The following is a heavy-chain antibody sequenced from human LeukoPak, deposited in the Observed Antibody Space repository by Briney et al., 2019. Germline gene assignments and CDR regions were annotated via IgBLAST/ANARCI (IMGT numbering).Heavy chain of an antibody. V-gene: IGHV1-69*01. CDR1: GGSFSTNA. CDR2: IIPIFGSA. J-gene: IGHJ5*02. CDR3: ARGSYGSGFYLWFDP. Sequence: SVKVSFKASGGSFSTNAIAWVRQAPGQGLEWMGGIIPIFGSANYAQKFQGRVTITADESTSTAYMELSSLRSEDTAVYYCARGSYGSGFYLWFDPWGQGTQVTVSS. D-gene: IGHD3-10*01.